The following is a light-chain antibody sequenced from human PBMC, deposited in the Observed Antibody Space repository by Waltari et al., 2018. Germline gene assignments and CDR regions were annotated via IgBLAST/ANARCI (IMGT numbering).Light chain of an antibody. CDR1: QDISNY. V-gene: IGKV1-33*01. J-gene: IGKJ2*01. CDR3: QQYDSLPYT. CDR2: DAS. Sequence: DIQMTQSPSSLSASVGDRVTITCQASQDISNYLNWYQQKPGKAPKLLIYDASNLETGVPSRFSGSGSGTNFTFTINSLQPEDIATYYCQQYDSLPYTFGQGTKLEIK.